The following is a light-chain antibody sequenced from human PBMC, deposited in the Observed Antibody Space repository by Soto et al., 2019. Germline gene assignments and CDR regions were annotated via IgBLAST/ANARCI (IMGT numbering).Light chain of an antibody. CDR2: GAS. CDR1: QTINNN. Sequence: VMTQAPATLSVSPGERATLSCRASQTINNNIAWYQLKDGQVPRLLIYGASTRATDIPDRFSGSGSGTDFTLTISSLQAEDVALYYCQQYYYTPLTFGGGTKVDIK. J-gene: IGKJ4*01. V-gene: IGKV3-15*01. CDR3: QQYYYTPLT.